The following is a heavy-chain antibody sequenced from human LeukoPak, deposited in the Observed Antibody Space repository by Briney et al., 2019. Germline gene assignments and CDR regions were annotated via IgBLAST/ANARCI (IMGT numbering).Heavy chain of an antibody. V-gene: IGHV3-23*01. Sequence: PGGSLRLSCAASGFTFSGYAMSWVRQAPGKGLEWVSALSGSGASTYYADSVKGRFTISRDNSKNTLYLQMNSLRAEDTAIYYCAKDIVVVPAATALWDYWGQGTLVSVSS. J-gene: IGHJ4*02. CDR2: LSGSGAST. CDR3: AKDIVVVPAATALWDY. D-gene: IGHD2-2*01. CDR1: GFTFSGYA.